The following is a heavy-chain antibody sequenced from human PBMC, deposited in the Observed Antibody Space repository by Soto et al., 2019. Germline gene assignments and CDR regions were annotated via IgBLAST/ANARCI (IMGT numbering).Heavy chain of an antibody. Sequence: ASVKVSCKASGYTFTNSGISWVRQAPGQGLEWMGWISTDNGNTNYAQHLQGRVTITRDTSASTAYMELSSLRSEDTAVYYCARGLFPFDYWGQGTLVTVSS. J-gene: IGHJ4*02. CDR1: GYTFTNSG. V-gene: IGHV1-18*01. CDR3: ARGLFPFDY. D-gene: IGHD2-21*01. CDR2: ISTDNGNT.